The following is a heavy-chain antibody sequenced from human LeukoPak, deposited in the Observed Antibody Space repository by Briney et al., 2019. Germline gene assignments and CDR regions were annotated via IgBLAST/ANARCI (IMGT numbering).Heavy chain of an antibody. CDR1: GDSVSSNSAA. CDR2: TYYRSKWYN. V-gene: IGHV6-1*01. J-gene: IGHJ6*02. D-gene: IGHD6-19*01. Sequence: SQTLSLTCAISGDSVSSNSAAWNWIRQSPSRGLEWLGRTYYRSKWYNDYAVSVKSRITINPDTSKNQFSLQLNSVTPEDTAVYYCARAAVAAHGPIYYYYYYGMDVWGQGTTVTVSS. CDR3: ARAAVAAHGPIYYYYYYGMDV.